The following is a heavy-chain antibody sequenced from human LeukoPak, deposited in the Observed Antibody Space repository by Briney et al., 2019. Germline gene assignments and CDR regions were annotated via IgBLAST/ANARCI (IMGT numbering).Heavy chain of an antibody. V-gene: IGHV3-23*01. Sequence: GGSLRLSCAASGFTVSSNYMSWVRQAPGKGLEWVSAISGSGGSTYYADSVKGRFTISRDNSKNTLYLQMNSLRAEDTAVYYCAKGPHYDSSGYYVYWGQGTLVTVSS. D-gene: IGHD3-22*01. CDR3: AKGPHYDSSGYYVY. J-gene: IGHJ4*02. CDR1: GFTVSSNY. CDR2: ISGSGGST.